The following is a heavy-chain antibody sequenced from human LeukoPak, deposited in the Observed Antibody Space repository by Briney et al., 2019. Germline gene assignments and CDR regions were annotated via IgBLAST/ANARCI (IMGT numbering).Heavy chain of an antibody. D-gene: IGHD3-22*01. J-gene: IGHJ4*02. CDR1: GFTFSTYC. Sequence: GGSLRLSCAASGFTFSTYCMHWVRQAPGKGLEYVSAISSNGGSTYYAGSLKGRFTISRDNSKNMLYLQMSSLRAEDTALYYCVKESAYYDYWGQGTLVTVSS. CDR3: VKESAYYDY. V-gene: IGHV3-64D*09. CDR2: ISSNGGST.